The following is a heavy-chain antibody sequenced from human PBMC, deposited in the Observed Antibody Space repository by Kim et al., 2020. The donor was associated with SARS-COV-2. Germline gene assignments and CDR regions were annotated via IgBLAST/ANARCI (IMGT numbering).Heavy chain of an antibody. CDR2: INSDGSST. V-gene: IGHV3-74*01. CDR3: ARDGSLPAATYYYYYYGMGV. J-gene: IGHJ6*02. CDR1: GFTFSSYW. D-gene: IGHD2-2*01. Sequence: GGSLRLSCAASGFTFSSYWMHWVRQAPGKGLVWVSRINSDGSSTSYADSVKGRFTISRDNAKNTLYLQMNSLRAEDTAVYYCARDGSLPAATYYYYYYGMGVWGQGTTVTVSS.